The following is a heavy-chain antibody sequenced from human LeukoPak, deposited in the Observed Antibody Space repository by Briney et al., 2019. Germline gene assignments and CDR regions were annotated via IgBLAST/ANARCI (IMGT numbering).Heavy chain of an antibody. CDR2: IYTSGST. CDR1: GGSISSGSYY. J-gene: IGHJ4*02. D-gene: IGHD3-16*01. V-gene: IGHV4-61*02. CDR3: ARIGTFGGVYYFDY. Sequence: PSETLSLTCTVSGGSISSGSYYWSWIRQPAGKGLEWIGRIYTSGSTNYNPSLKSRVTISVDTSKNQFSLKLNSVTAADTAVYYCARIGTFGGVYYFDYWGQGTLVTVSS.